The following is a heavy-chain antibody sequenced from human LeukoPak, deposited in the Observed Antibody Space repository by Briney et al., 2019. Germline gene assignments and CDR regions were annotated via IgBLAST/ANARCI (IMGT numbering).Heavy chain of an antibody. CDR2: IYYGGST. CDR1: GGSGSSGSYY. V-gene: IGHV4-61*03. J-gene: IGHJ3*02. Sequence: SEPLSLTCTVSGGSGSSGSYYWSWIRQPPGEGLEWIGYIYYGGSTNYNPSLKSRVTISVDTSKNHFYLNLNSVTAADTAVYYCARGRDGYKSAFDIWGQGTMVTVSS. CDR3: ARGRDGYKSAFDI. D-gene: IGHD5-24*01.